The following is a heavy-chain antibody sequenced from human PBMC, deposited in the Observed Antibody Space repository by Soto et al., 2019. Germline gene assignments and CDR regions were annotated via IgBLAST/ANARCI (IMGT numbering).Heavy chain of an antibody. J-gene: IGHJ4*02. CDR2: ISAYNGNT. CDR3: ARPSKIGSSGYYYVVPFDY. D-gene: IGHD3-22*01. Sequence: GASVKVSWKASGYTFASYGMIWVRQATGQGLEWMGWISAYNGNTNYAQKLQGRVTMTTDTSTSTTYMELRSLRSDDTAVYYCARPSKIGSSGYYYVVPFDYWGQGTLVTVSS. CDR1: GYTFASYG. V-gene: IGHV1-18*01.